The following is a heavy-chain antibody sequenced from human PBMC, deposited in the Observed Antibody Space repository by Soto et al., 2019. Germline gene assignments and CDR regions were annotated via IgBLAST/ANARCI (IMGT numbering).Heavy chain of an antibody. CDR1: GFTFSNYG. D-gene: IGHD6-13*01. V-gene: IGHV3-48*01. CDR3: ARAYSSSSGKNAFDV. Sequence: PGGSLRLSCAASGFTFSNYGMNWVRQGPGKGLEWVSYISPSSSTIYYADSVKGRFTISRENAMNSLYLQMNSLRAEDTALYYCARAYSSSSGKNAFDVWGHGTMVTVSS. J-gene: IGHJ3*01. CDR2: ISPSSSTI.